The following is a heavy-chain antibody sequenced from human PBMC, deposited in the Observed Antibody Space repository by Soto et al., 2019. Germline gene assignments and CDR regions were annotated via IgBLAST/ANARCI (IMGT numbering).Heavy chain of an antibody. V-gene: IGHV3-33*01. CDR1: GLTFSSYG. J-gene: IGHJ6*02. D-gene: IGHD1-1*01. CDR3: ARDRGAGDYYYGMDV. Sequence: QVQLVESGGDVVQPGRSLRLSCAASGLTFSSYGMYWVRQAPGKGLEWVALIWYDGSKKYYADSVKGRFTISRGNSKNTLYLQMNSLRAEDTAVYYCARDRGAGDYYYGMDVWGQGTTVTVSS. CDR2: IWYDGSKK.